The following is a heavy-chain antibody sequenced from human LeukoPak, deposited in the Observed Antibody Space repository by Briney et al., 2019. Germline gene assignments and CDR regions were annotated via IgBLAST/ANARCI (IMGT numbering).Heavy chain of an antibody. CDR1: GFTFSSYS. CDR2: ISSSSSYI. V-gene: IGHV3-21*01. D-gene: IGHD6-19*01. Sequence: GGSLRLSCAASGFTFSSYSMNWVRQAPGKGLEWVSSISSSSSYIYYADSVKGRFTISRDNAKNSLYLQMNSLRAEDTAVYYCARGPNIAVAGTMDYWGQGTLVTVSS. J-gene: IGHJ4*02. CDR3: ARGPNIAVAGTMDY.